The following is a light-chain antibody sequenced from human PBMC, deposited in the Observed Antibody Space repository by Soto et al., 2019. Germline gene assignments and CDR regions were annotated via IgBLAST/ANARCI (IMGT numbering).Light chain of an antibody. CDR3: QQYNNWPIT. J-gene: IGKJ5*01. V-gene: IGKV3-15*01. CDR2: GAS. Sequence: EIVMTQSPATLPVSPGERATLSCRASQSVSSNLAWYQQKPGQAPRLLIYGASTRATGIPARFSGNGSGTEFTLTISSLQSEDFAVYYCQQYNNWPITFGQGTHWRL. CDR1: QSVSSN.